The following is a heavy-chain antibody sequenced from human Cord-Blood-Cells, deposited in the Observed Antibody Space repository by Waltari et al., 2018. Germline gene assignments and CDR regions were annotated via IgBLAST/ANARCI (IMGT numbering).Heavy chain of an antibody. J-gene: IGHJ6*02. CDR2: IYYSGST. CDR3: ARDKPYSSSSRYGMDV. V-gene: IGHV4-30-4*08. CDR1: GGSISRGDYY. D-gene: IGHD6-6*01. Sequence: QVPLQESGPGLVKPSQTLSLTCTVSGGSISRGDYYLSWIRQPPGTGLEWIGYIYYSGSTYYNPSLKSRVTISVDTSKNQFSLKLSSVTAADTAVYYCARDKPYSSSSRYGMDVWGQGTTVTVSS.